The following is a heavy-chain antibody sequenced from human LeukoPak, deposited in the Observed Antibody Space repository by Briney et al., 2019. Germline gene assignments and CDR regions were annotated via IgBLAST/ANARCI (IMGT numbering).Heavy chain of an antibody. CDR1: GGSISGYY. Sequence: PSETPSLTCAVSGGSISGYYWSWIRQPPGKGLEWIGYVYYSGNTKYNPSLKSRVTMSVDTSKNQFSLRLSSVTARDTAVYYCARHGDSSSYYFDYWGQGTLVTVSS. CDR3: ARHGDSSSYYFDY. CDR2: VYYSGNT. D-gene: IGHD6-6*01. V-gene: IGHV4-59*08. J-gene: IGHJ4*02.